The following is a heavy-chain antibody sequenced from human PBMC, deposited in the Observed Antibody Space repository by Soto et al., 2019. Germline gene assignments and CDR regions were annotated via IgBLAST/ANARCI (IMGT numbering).Heavy chain of an antibody. CDR1: GYTFTSYY. V-gene: IGHV1-46*01. CDR3: ARDREYYDSSGYGWFDP. J-gene: IGHJ5*02. CDR2: INPSGGST. Sequence: GASVKVSCKASGYTFTSYYMHWVRQAPGQGLEWMGIINPSGGSTSYAQKFQGRVTMTRDTSTSTVYMELSSLRSEDTAVYYCARDREYYDSSGYGWFDPWGQGTLVTVSS. D-gene: IGHD3-22*01.